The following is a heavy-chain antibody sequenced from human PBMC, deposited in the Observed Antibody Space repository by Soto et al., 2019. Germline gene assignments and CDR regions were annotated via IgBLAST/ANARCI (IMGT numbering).Heavy chain of an antibody. Sequence: PSETLSLTCTVSGGSISSYYWSWIRQPPGKGLEWIGYIYYSGSTNYNPSLKSRVTISVDTSKNQFSLKLSSVTAADTAVYYCARDLSSSWYGHYYYGMDVWGQGTTVTVSS. CDR3: ARDLSSSWYGHYYYGMDV. CDR1: GGSISSYY. CDR2: IYYSGST. J-gene: IGHJ6*02. V-gene: IGHV4-59*01. D-gene: IGHD6-13*01.